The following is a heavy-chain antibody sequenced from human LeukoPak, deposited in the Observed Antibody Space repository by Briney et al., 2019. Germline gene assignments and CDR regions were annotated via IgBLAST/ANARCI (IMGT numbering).Heavy chain of an antibody. CDR1: GFTFSNYA. CDR2: ISYDGSNK. Sequence: GRSLRLSCAASGFTFSNYAIHWVRQAPGKGLEWVAVISYDGSNKDHADSVKGRFTISRDSSENTLFLQMNSLRPEDTAVYYCARDNVARIAAAGTFDYWGQGALVTVSS. D-gene: IGHD6-13*01. V-gene: IGHV3-30*04. CDR3: ARDNVARIAAAGTFDY. J-gene: IGHJ4*02.